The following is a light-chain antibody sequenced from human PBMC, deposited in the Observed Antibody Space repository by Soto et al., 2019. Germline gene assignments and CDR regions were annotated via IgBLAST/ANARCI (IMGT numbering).Light chain of an antibody. V-gene: IGKV1-33*01. CDR1: QDISSS. CDR2: EGH. J-gene: IGKJ2*03. CDR3: QQCDSLRFS. Sequence: DIQMTQSPSSLSASVGDRVTITCQASQDISSSLNWYQIKPGKAPRLLIYEGHNLQAGVPSMFSGGGSGSDFNLTISSLQPEDVGTYYCQQCDSLRFSFGLGTKLEIK.